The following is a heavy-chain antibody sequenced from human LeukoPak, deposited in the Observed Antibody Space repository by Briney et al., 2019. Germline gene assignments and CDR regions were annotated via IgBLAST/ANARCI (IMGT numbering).Heavy chain of an antibody. CDR3: ARAPRKRIAAAGTVYYGMDV. J-gene: IGHJ6*02. V-gene: IGHV4-34*01. CDR1: GGSFSGYY. CDR2: INHSGST. Sequence: NTSETLSLTCAVYGGSFSGYYWSWIRQPPGKGLEWIGEINHSGSTNYNPSLKSRVTTSVDTSKNQFSLKLSSVTAADTAVYYCARAPRKRIAAAGTVYYGMDVWGQGTTVTVSS. D-gene: IGHD6-13*01.